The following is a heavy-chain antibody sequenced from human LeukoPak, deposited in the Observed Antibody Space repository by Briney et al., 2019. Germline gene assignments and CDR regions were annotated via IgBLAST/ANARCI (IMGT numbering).Heavy chain of an antibody. D-gene: IGHD3-16*01. V-gene: IGHV4-31*03. CDR3: ARIMITFGGVIDYFDY. CDR2: IYYSGST. J-gene: IGHJ4*02. CDR1: GGSISSGGHY. Sequence: SQTLSLTCTVSGGSISSGGHYWSWIRQHPGKGLEWIGYIYYSGSTYYNPSLKSRVTIPVDTSKNQFSLKLSSVTAADTAVYYCARIMITFGGVIDYFDYWGQGTLVTVSS.